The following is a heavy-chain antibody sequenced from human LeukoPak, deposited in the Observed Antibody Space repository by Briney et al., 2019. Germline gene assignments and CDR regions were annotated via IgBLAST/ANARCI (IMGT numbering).Heavy chain of an antibody. Sequence: PGGSLRLSCAASGFTFSPLGMNWVRQAPGRGLEWVSYISSGTSTTYYADSVKGRFTIARDNAKNSLYLQLNSLRDEDTAVYYCARGRGLTLSYHYFDYWGQGTLVTVSS. V-gene: IGHV3-48*02. J-gene: IGHJ4*02. CDR1: GFTFSPLG. CDR3: ARGRGLTLSYHYFDY. D-gene: IGHD3-10*01. CDR2: ISSGTSTT.